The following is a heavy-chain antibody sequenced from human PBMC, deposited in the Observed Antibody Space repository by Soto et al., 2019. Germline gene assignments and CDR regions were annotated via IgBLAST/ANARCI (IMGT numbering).Heavy chain of an antibody. Sequence: GESLKISCKGSGDSFTSYWIGWVRQMPGKGLEWMGIIYPGDSDTRYSPSFQGQVTISADKSISTAYLQWSSLKASDTAMYYCARPRSSSRNYYGMDVWGQGTTVTVSS. CDR3: ARPRSSSRNYYGMDV. D-gene: IGHD6-13*01. J-gene: IGHJ6*02. V-gene: IGHV5-51*01. CDR2: IYPGDSDT. CDR1: GDSFTSYW.